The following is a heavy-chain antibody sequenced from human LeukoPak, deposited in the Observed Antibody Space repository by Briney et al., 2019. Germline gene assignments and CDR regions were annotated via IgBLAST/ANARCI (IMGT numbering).Heavy chain of an antibody. D-gene: IGHD2-2*01. CDR3: ARESSVNGAGIDY. J-gene: IGHJ4*02. Sequence: ASVTVSCTASGYTFTSYDFNWVRQAPGQGLEWMGRINPNSGGTNYAQKFQGRVTMTRDTSISTAYMELSRLRSDDTAVYYCARESSVNGAGIDYWGQGTLVTVSS. CDR2: INPNSGGT. CDR1: GYTFTSYD. V-gene: IGHV1-2*06.